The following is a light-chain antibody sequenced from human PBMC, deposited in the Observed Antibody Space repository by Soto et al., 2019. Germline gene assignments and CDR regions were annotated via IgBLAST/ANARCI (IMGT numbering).Light chain of an antibody. CDR1: SSDVGGYNY. Sequence: QSALPQPASVSGSPGQSITISCTGTSSDVGGYNYVSWYQQHPGKAPKHLIYDVSNRPSGVSNRFSGAKSGNTASLTISGLQAEDEADYYCRSYTSSSTLEVFGTGTKLTVL. J-gene: IGLJ1*01. V-gene: IGLV2-14*01. CDR3: RSYTSSSTLEV. CDR2: DVS.